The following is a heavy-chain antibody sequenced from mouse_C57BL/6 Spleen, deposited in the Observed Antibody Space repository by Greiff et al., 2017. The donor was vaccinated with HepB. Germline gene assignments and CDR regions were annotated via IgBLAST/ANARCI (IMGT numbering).Heavy chain of an antibody. CDR1: GFTFSDYG. CDR2: ISSGSSTI. Sequence: EVKLMESGGGLVKPGGSLKLSCAASGFTFSDYGMHWVRQAPEKGLEWVAYISSGSSTIYYADTVKGRFTISRDNAKNTLFLQMTSLRSEDTAMYYCASPLYSNYGSLYAMDYWGQGTSVTVSS. J-gene: IGHJ4*01. CDR3: ASPLYSNYGSLYAMDY. V-gene: IGHV5-17*01. D-gene: IGHD2-5*01.